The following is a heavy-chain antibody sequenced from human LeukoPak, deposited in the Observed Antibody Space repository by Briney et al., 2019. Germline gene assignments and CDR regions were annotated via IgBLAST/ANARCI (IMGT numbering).Heavy chain of an antibody. J-gene: IGHJ6*03. V-gene: IGHV4-59*01. Sequence: SETLSLTCAVSGGSISSYYWSWIRQPPGKGLEWIGYIYYSGSTNYNPSLKSRVTISVDTSKNQFSLKPSSVTAADTAVYYCARVYNWNYQDYYYYMDVWGKGTTVTVSS. CDR2: IYYSGST. CDR3: ARVYNWNYQDYYYYMDV. D-gene: IGHD1-7*01. CDR1: GGSISSYY.